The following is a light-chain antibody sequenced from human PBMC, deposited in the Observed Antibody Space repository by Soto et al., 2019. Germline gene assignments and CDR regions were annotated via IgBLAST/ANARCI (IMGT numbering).Light chain of an antibody. Sequence: QSALTQPASVSGSPGQSITISCTGTSSDVGSYNLVSWYQQNPGKAPKLMIYEGTKRPSGVSGRFSGSKSGNTASMTIAGLQAEDQADYYCCSYAHDTRSGTVVFGGGTKLTVL. CDR1: SSDVGSYNL. J-gene: IGLJ2*01. CDR2: EGT. V-gene: IGLV2-23*01. CDR3: CSYAHDTRSGTVV.